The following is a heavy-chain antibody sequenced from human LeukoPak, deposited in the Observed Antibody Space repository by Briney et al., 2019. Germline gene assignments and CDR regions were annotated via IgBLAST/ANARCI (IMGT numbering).Heavy chain of an antibody. J-gene: IGHJ4*02. D-gene: IGHD2-8*01. CDR3: AKDKEGYCTNGVCGFDY. Sequence: GPLRLSCAASGFTFSSYAMSWVRQAPGKGLEWVSAISGSGGSTYYADSVKGRFTISRDNSKNTLYLQMNSLRAEDTAVYYCAKDKEGYCTNGVCGFDYWGQGTLVTVSS. CDR2: ISGSGGST. CDR1: GFTFSSYA. V-gene: IGHV3-23*01.